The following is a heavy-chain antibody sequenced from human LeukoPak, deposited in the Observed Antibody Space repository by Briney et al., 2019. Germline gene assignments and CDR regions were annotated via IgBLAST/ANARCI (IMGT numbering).Heavy chain of an antibody. J-gene: IGHJ4*02. CDR3: ASGPYPAAGTDHQFDY. Sequence: SETLSLTCTVSGASISSYYWSWIRQPPGKGLEWIGYIYYRGSTNYNPSLKSRVTITVDTSKNQFSLKLSSVTAADTAVYYCASGPYPAAGTDHQFDYWGQGTLVTVSS. CDR2: IYYRGST. V-gene: IGHV4-59*01. CDR1: GASISSYY. D-gene: IGHD6-13*01.